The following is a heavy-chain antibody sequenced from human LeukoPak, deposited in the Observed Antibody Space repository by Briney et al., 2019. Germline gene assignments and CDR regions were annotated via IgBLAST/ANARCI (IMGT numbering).Heavy chain of an antibody. V-gene: IGHV5-51*01. Sequence: GESLKISCKGSGYSFPSYWIGWVRQMPGKGLEWMGIIYPGDSDTRYSPSFQGQVTISADKSISTAYLQWSSLKASDTAMYYCASRRYFDWLSLDAFDIWGQGTMVTVSS. D-gene: IGHD3-9*01. J-gene: IGHJ3*02. CDR2: IYPGDSDT. CDR1: GYSFPSYW. CDR3: ASRRYFDWLSLDAFDI.